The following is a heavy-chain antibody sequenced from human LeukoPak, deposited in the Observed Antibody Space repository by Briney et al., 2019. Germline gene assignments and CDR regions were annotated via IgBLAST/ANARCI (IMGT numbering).Heavy chain of an antibody. V-gene: IGHV1-69*13. CDR1: GGTYSSYA. D-gene: IGHD2-2*01. CDR3: AREEYCSSTSCRLGWFDP. Sequence: SVKVSCKASGGTYSSYAISWVRQAPGQGLEWMGGIIPIFGTANYAQKFQGRVTITADESTSTAYMELSSLRSEDTAVYYCAREEYCSSTSCRLGWFDPWGQGTLVTVSS. J-gene: IGHJ5*02. CDR2: IIPIFGTA.